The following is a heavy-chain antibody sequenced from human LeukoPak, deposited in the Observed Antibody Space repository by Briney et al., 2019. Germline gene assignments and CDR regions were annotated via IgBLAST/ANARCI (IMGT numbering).Heavy chain of an antibody. CDR1: GGSIGTYY. CDR3: ARGYGSGSRLDN. D-gene: IGHD3-10*01. J-gene: IGHJ4*02. CDR2: IYYSGST. Sequence: SETLSLTCTVSGGSIGTYYWSWIRQPPGKGLERIGYIYYSGSTSYNPSLKSRVTISVDTSKNQFSLKLSSVTAADTAVYYCARGYGSGSRLDNWGQGTLVTVSS. V-gene: IGHV4-59*01.